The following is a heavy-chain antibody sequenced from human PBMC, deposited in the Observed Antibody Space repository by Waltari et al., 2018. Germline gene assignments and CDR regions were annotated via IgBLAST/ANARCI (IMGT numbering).Heavy chain of an antibody. J-gene: IGHJ5*02. Sequence: QVQLVQSGAEVKKTGASVKVSCKASGYTFTGYYMHWVRQAPGQGREWRGRINPNSGGTNYAQKFQGRVTMTRDTSISTAYMELSRLGSDDTAVYYCARAQYWARVHSRVPNWFDPWGQGTLVTVSS. CDR1: GYTFTGYY. CDR2: INPNSGGT. CDR3: ARAQYWARVHSRVPNWFDP. D-gene: IGHD2-8*02. V-gene: IGHV1-2*06.